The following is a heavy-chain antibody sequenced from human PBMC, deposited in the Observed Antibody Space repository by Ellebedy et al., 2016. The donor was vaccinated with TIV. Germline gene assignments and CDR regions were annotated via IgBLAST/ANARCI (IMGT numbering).Heavy chain of an antibody. CDR1: GDSITSYY. V-gene: IGHV4-59*01. Sequence: MPSETLSLTCTVSGDSITSYYWSWLRLPPGKGLEWIGYIYYTGSTNYNPSLKNRSAISVDTSNQLSLKLGSVTAADTAVYFCARVANSYVFLPYFDYWGPGILVTVSS. CDR2: IYYTGST. J-gene: IGHJ4*02. CDR3: ARVANSYVFLPYFDY. D-gene: IGHD5-18*01.